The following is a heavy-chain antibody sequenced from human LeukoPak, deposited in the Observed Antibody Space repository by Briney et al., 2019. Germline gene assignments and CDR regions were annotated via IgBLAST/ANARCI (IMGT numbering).Heavy chain of an antibody. V-gene: IGHV3-23*01. J-gene: IGHJ5*02. Sequence: GGSLRLSCAASGFTFSGYAMSWVRQAPGKGLEWVPAISGSGGSTYYADSVKGRFTISRDNSKNTLYLQMNSLRAEDTAVYYCAKERYSSGWYLNWFDPWGQGTLVTVSS. CDR1: GFTFSGYA. CDR3: AKERYSSGWYLNWFDP. D-gene: IGHD6-19*01. CDR2: ISGSGGST.